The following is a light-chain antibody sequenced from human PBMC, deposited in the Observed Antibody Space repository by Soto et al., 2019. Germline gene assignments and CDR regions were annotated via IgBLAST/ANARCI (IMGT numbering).Light chain of an antibody. V-gene: IGKV3-20*01. Sequence: EIVLTQSPGTLSLSPGARATLSCRASQSVSSSYLGRYEQKPGQAPRLLIYGATSRATGIQGRFSGSGSGTDFTLTISRREPDDFAVYYCQRYGSSPWTFGQGTKVEIK. CDR3: QRYGSSPWT. J-gene: IGKJ1*01. CDR2: GAT. CDR1: QSVSSSY.